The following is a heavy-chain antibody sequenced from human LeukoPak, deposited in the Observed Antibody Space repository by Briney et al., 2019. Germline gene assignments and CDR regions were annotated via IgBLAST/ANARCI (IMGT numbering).Heavy chain of an antibody. J-gene: IGHJ4*02. CDR2: IKQDGSEK. D-gene: IGHD1-26*01. CDR3: ARDGGGEGATTDFDY. Sequence: GGSLRLSCAASGFTFSRYWMSWVRQAPGRGLEWVANIKQDGSEKYYVDSVKGRFTISRDNAKNSLYLQMNSLRAEDTAVYYCARDGGGEGATTDFDYWGQGTLVTVSS. CDR1: GFTFSRYW. V-gene: IGHV3-7*01.